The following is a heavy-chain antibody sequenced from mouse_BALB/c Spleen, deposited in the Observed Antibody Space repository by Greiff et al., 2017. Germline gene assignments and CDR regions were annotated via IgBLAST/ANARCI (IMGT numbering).Heavy chain of an antibody. V-gene: IGHV1-12*01. Sequence: VQLQQPGAELVKPGASVKMSCKASGYTFTSYNMHWVKQTPGQGLEWIGAIYPGNGDTSYNQKFKGKATLTADKSSSTAYMQLSSLTSEDSAVYYCVRGPNYYGSRGYFDVWGAGTTVTVSS. J-gene: IGHJ1*01. CDR3: VRGPNYYGSRGYFDV. D-gene: IGHD1-1*01. CDR2: IYPGNGDT. CDR1: GYTFTSYN.